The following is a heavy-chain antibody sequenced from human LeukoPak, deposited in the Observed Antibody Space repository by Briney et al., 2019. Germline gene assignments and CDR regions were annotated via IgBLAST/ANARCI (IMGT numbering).Heavy chain of an antibody. CDR2: IYSSGST. CDR1: SGSISNWY. J-gene: IGHJ3*02. CDR3: ARKLASSTLKAGAFDI. V-gene: IGHV4-4*07. Sequence: SETLSLTCTVSSGSISNWYWSWFRQPAGKGLEWIGGIYSSGSTIYNPSLKSRVTMSVDTSTNQISLRLTSVTAADTAMYYCARKLASSTLKAGAFDIWGQGTMVTVSS. D-gene: IGHD2-2*01.